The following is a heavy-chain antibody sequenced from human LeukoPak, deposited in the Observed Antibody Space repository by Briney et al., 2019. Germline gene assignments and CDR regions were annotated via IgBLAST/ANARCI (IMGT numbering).Heavy chain of an antibody. Sequence: PGGSLRLSCAASGFTFSSYAMNWVRQAPGKGLEWVSAISGSGGSTYYADSVKGRFTISRDNSKNTLYLQMNSLRVEDTAVYYCAKIAETSGSYGQGYDYWGQGTLVTVSS. CDR1: GFTFSSYA. CDR2: ISGSGGST. V-gene: IGHV3-23*01. J-gene: IGHJ4*02. D-gene: IGHD1-26*01. CDR3: AKIAETSGSYGQGYDY.